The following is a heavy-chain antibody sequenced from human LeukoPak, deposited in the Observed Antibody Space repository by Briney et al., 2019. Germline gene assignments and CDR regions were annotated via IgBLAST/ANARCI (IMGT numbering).Heavy chain of an antibody. CDR1: GYSFTSYW. D-gene: IGHD5-18*01. V-gene: IGHV5-51*01. J-gene: IGHJ5*02. CDR3: ACREFYSPWPGP. CDR2: IYPGDSRT. Sequence: GESLKISCKGSGYSFTSYWIGWVRQTPGKGLEWMGVIYPGDSRTRYNPSFEGQVTISADKSINTAYLQWSSQKASDTAMYYCACREFYSPWPGPWGQGTLVTVSS.